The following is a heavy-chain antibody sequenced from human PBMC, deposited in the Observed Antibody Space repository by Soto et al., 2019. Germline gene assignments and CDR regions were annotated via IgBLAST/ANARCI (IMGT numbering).Heavy chain of an antibody. Sequence: SETRSVTCTVAGGAISRSSYNCGWIRQPPGKGLEWIGSVYYTGSIYYNPSLKSRVTISLDTSKNQFSLKLSSLTAEDTAIYFCARQAYMSGWHDYWGQGTLVTVSS. V-gene: IGHV4-39*01. J-gene: IGHJ4*02. CDR3: ARQAYMSGWHDY. CDR2: VYYTGSI. D-gene: IGHD6-19*01. CDR1: GGAISRSSYN.